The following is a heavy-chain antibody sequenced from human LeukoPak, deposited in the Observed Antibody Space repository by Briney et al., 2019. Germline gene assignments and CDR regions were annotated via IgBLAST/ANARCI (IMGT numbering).Heavy chain of an antibody. CDR1: GYSISSGYY. J-gene: IGHJ3*02. CDR3: ARYYRYQLLTYDAFDI. CDR2: IYHSGST. D-gene: IGHD2-2*01. Sequence: SETLSLTCAVSGYSISSGYYCGWIRQPPGKGLEWIGSIYHSGSTYYNPSLKSRVTISVDTSKNQFSLKLSSVTAADTAVYYCARYYRYQLLTYDAFDIWGQGTMVTVSS. V-gene: IGHV4-38-2*01.